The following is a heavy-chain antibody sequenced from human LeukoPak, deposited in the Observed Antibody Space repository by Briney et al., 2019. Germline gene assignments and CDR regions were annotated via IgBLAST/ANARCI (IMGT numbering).Heavy chain of an antibody. Sequence: GGSLRLSCAASGFTFSSYAMSWVRQAPGKGLEWVSAISGSGGSTYYADSVKGRFTISRGNSKNTLYLQMNSLRAEDTAVYYCASRITMIVVDFGVDYWGQGTLVTVSS. V-gene: IGHV3-23*01. J-gene: IGHJ4*02. CDR1: GFTFSSYA. CDR3: ASRITMIVVDFGVDY. CDR2: ISGSGGST. D-gene: IGHD3-22*01.